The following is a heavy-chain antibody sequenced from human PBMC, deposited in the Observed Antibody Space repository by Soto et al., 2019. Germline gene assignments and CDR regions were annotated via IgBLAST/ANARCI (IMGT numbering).Heavy chain of an antibody. CDR3: ARARYCSGGSCYSLAFDI. CDR2: IDWDDDK. CDR1: GFSLSTSGMC. D-gene: IGHD2-15*01. Sequence: SGPTLVNPTQTLTLTCTFSGFSLSTSGMCVSWIRQPPGKALEWLARIDWDDDKYYSTSLKTRLTISKDTSKNQVVLTMTNMDPVDTATYYCARARYCSGGSCYSLAFDIWGQGTMVTVSS. J-gene: IGHJ3*02. V-gene: IGHV2-70*11.